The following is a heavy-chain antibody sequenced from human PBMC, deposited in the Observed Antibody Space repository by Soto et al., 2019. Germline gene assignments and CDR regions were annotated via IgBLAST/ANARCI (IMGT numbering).Heavy chain of an antibody. CDR1: GASTSSSGYY. CDR3: AQGAPLFDN. CDR2: IHSTGGT. V-gene: IGHV4-39*02. Sequence: QLRLQESGPGLVKPSETLSLTCTVSGASTSSSGYYWGWIRRPPGKGLEWIGSIHSTGGTYYNPSLKSRVTISGDTSLKHLSLKLSSVTAADTATYFCAQGAPLFDNWGQGTLVTVSS. J-gene: IGHJ4*02.